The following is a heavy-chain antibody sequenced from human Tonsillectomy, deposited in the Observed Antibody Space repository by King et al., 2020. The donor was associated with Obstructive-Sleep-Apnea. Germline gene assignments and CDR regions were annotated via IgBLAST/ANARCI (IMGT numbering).Heavy chain of an antibody. D-gene: IGHD3-10*01. Sequence: VQLVESGGGLVQPGGSLRLSCAASGFTFSTYAISWVRQAPGKGLEWVSAINRRGTTFYAGSVRGRFTIPRDNSKYTVDLQVNSLRAEDTAIYYFAKEGGGSGVYWVDSWGQGTLVTVSS. CDR1: GFTFSTYA. V-gene: IGHV3-23*04. CDR2: INRRGTT. J-gene: IGHJ4*02. CDR3: AKEGGGSGVYWVDS.